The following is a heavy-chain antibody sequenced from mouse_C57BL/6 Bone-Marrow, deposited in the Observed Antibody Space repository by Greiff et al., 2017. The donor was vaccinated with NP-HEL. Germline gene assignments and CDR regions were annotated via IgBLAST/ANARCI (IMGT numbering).Heavy chain of an antibody. Sequence: EVQVVESGGGLVQPKGSLKLSCAASGFSFNTYAMNWVRQAPGKGLEWVARIRSKSNNYATYYADSVKDRFTISRDDSESRLYLLKNNLKTEDTAMYYCVRRGLLRFYYAMDYWGQETSVTVSS. CDR1: GFSFNTYA. V-gene: IGHV10-1*01. CDR3: VRRGLLRFYYAMDY. J-gene: IGHJ4*01. CDR2: IRSKSNNYAT. D-gene: IGHD1-1*01.